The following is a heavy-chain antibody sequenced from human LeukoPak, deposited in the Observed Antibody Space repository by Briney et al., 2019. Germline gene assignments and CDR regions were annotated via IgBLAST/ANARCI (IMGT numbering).Heavy chain of an antibody. CDR2: ISGSGGST. CDR3: AKGVGTKSRYYFDF. D-gene: IGHD1-26*01. Sequence: QPGGSLRLSCAASGFSFTTYAMNWVRQAPGKGLEWVSGISGSGGSTYYADSVKGRFTISRDSPRNTVYLQMNTLRAEDTAVYYCAKGVGTKSRYYFDFWGQGALVTVSS. V-gene: IGHV3-23*01. J-gene: IGHJ4*02. CDR1: GFSFTTYA.